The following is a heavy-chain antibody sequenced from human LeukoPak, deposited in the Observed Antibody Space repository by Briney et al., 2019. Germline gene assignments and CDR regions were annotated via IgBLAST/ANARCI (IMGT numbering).Heavy chain of an antibody. Sequence: SETLSLTCTVSGGSISRYYWSWIRQPPGKGLEWIGYIYYSGSTNYNPSLKSRVTISVDTSKNQFSLKLSSVTAADTAVYYCARDESGSFDYWGQGTLVTVSS. CDR1: GGSISRYY. V-gene: IGHV4-59*01. J-gene: IGHJ4*02. D-gene: IGHD5-12*01. CDR3: ARDESGSFDY. CDR2: IYYSGST.